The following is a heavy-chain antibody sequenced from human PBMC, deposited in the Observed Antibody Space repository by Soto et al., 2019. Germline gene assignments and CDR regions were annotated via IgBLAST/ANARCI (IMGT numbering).Heavy chain of an antibody. V-gene: IGHV4-4*07. CDR2: VSNNGNT. D-gene: IGHD3-9*01. J-gene: IGHJ6*02. CDR1: GGSMGSYY. Sequence: QVQLQESGPGLVKPSETLCLTCTVSGGSMGSYYWFWIRQPAGKGLEWIGRVSNNGNTNDNPSLKSRATLSIDTSKSQFSQKLSSVTAADTAVYYCARADYDILTGSYAIDVWGQGTTVTVS. CDR3: ARADYDILTGSYAIDV.